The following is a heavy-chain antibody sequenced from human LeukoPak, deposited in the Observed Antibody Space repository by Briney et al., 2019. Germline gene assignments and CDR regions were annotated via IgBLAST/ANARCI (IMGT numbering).Heavy chain of an antibody. D-gene: IGHD2-2*03. CDR3: VRDGHCSSTSCTFDY. J-gene: IGHJ4*02. Sequence: PGGSLRPSCALSGFTLTAHYMGWIRQAPGKGLEWISYINGRGTFTNYADSVRGRFTISRDNPKNSLYLQMNNVRAEDTAVYYCVRDGHCSSTSCTFDYWGQGTLVTVAS. CDR2: INGRGTFT. V-gene: IGHV3-11*06. CDR1: GFTLTAHY.